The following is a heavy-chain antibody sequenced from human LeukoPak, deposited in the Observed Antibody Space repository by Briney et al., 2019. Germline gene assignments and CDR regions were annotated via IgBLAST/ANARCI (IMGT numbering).Heavy chain of an antibody. V-gene: IGHV3-7*01. Sequence: PGGSLRLSCAASGFTFSNYWMSWVRQAPGKGLEWVTNVNQDGSEKYYLDSVKGRFTISRDNADNSLYLQLTGVEDDDTALYHCTRDTHCSAIGCVKPLWYFDLWGPGTLVTVSS. CDR3: TRDTHCSAIGCVKPLWYFDL. D-gene: IGHD6-19*01. J-gene: IGHJ2*01. CDR2: VNQDGSEK. CDR1: GFTFSNYW.